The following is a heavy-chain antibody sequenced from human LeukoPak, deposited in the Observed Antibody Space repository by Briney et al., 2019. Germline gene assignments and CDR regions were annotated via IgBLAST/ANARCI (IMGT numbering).Heavy chain of an antibody. J-gene: IGHJ5*01. CDR2: FDPEAGEA. CDR1: GYTRTELA. Sequence: EASVKVSCKVSGYTRTELAIHWVRQAPGKGLEWMGGFDPEAGEAIYAQKFQGRVAMTEAISTHTAYMELSSLRSEDTALYYRATDISHDDGEYARGWFDSWGQGALVTVSS. V-gene: IGHV1-24*01. D-gene: IGHD4-17*01. CDR3: ATDISHDDGEYARGWFDS.